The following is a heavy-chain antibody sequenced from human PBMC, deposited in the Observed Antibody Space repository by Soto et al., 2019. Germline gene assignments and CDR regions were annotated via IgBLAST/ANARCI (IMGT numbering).Heavy chain of an antibody. CDR2: ISWDGGST. J-gene: IGHJ4*02. CDR1: GFTFDDYT. CDR3: AVKVPYYYDSSGYYN. V-gene: IGHV3-43*01. Sequence: GGSLRLSCAASGFTFDDYTMHWVRQAPGKGLEWVSLISWDGGSTYYADSVKGRFTISRDNSKNSLYLQMNSLRTEDTALYYCAVKVPYYYDSSGYYNLGQGTLVTVSS. D-gene: IGHD3-22*01.